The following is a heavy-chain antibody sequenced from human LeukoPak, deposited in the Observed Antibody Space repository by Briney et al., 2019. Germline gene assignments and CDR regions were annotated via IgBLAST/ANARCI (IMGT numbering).Heavy chain of an antibody. J-gene: IGHJ4*02. CDR3: ARGGQDYGDYVDY. CDR2: IRYDGSNK. V-gene: IGHV3-30*02. Sequence: GGSLRLSCAASGFTFSSYGMHWVRQAPGEGLEWVAFIRYDGSNKYYADSVKGRFTISRDNSKNTLYLQMNSLRAEDTAVYYCARGGQDYGDYVDYWGQGTLVTVSS. CDR1: GFTFSSYG. D-gene: IGHD4-17*01.